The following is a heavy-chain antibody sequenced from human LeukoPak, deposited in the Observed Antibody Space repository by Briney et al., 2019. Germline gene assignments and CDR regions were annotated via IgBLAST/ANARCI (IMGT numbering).Heavy chain of an antibody. D-gene: IGHD5-12*01. J-gene: IGHJ4*02. Sequence: ASVKVSCKASGYTFTDYYIHWVRQAPGQGLEWMGWINPNSGGTNYAQKFQGRVTMTRDTSISTAYIDLSRLRSDDTAVYYCARADSGYDLELDYWGQGTLVTVSS. CDR1: GYTFTDYY. CDR3: ARADSGYDLELDY. CDR2: INPNSGGT. V-gene: IGHV1-2*02.